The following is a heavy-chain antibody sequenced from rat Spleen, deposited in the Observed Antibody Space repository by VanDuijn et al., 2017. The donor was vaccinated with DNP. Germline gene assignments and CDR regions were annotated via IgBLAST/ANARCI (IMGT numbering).Heavy chain of an antibody. CDR3: ARGLNYGGYNYYWYFDF. V-gene: IGHV3-1*01. CDR1: GYSITSNY. J-gene: IGHJ1*01. CDR2: ISYSGST. D-gene: IGHD1-11*01. Sequence: DVQLQESGPGLVKPSQSLSLTCSVTGYSITSNYWAWIRKFPGNKMEWMGYISYSGSTSYNPSLKSRISITRDKSKNHFFLQLNSVTTEDTATYYCARGLNYGGYNYYWYFDFWGPGTMVTVSS.